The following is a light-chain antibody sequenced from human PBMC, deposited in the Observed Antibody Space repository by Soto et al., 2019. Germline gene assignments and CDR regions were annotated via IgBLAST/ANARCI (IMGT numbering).Light chain of an antibody. Sequence: EIVLTQSPGTLSLSPGERATLSCRASQSVSVHLAWYQQKPGQAPRLLIYDASNSGTGSPARFSGSGSGTDFTLTISSREPEDFAVYHCVQRSTWPWTCGQGSKVEIK. CDR1: QSVSVH. CDR2: DAS. V-gene: IGKV3-11*01. J-gene: IGKJ1*01. CDR3: VQRSTWPWT.